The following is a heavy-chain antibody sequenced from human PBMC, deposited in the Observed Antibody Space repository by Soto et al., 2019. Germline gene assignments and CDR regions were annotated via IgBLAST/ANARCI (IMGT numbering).Heavy chain of an antibody. J-gene: IGHJ4*02. Sequence: ETLSLTCTVSGASITSYYWSWIRQPPGKGLEWIGSIYYKGSANYNPSLKSRVTMSVDTSKNQFSLKLSSVTAADTAVYYCARELFSCTNGVCYGFFDYWGQGTLVTVSS. CDR3: ARELFSCTNGVCYGFFDY. D-gene: IGHD2-8*01. CDR2: IYYKGSA. V-gene: IGHV4-59*12. CDR1: GASITSYY.